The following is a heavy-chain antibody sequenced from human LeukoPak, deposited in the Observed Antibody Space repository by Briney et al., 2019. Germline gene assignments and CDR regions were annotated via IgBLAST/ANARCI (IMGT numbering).Heavy chain of an antibody. D-gene: IGHD3-10*01. CDR3: ARHGRGVALRIQIDY. Sequence: SETLSLTCTVSGGSISSYYWSWIRQPPGKGQEGIGYIYYSGSTNYNPSLKSRVTISVDPSKHKFSLQLSSVTAADTAVYYCARHGRGVALRIQIDYWGPGTLVPVSS. V-gene: IGHV4-59*08. CDR1: GGSISSYY. CDR2: IYYSGST. J-gene: IGHJ4*02.